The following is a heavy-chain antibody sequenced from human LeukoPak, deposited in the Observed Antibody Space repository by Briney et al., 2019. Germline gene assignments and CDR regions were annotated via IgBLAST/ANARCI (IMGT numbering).Heavy chain of an antibody. CDR2: IWYDGSNK. V-gene: IGHV3-33*01. J-gene: IGHJ4*02. D-gene: IGHD6-13*01. CDR1: GFTFSSYG. CDR3: AREEEQQLVTSFDY. Sequence: GGSLRLSCAASGFTFSSYGMPWVRQAPGKGLEWVAVIWYDGSNKHYADSVKGRFTISRDNSKNTLYLQMNSLRAEDTAVYYCAREEEQQLVTSFDYWGQGTLVTVSS.